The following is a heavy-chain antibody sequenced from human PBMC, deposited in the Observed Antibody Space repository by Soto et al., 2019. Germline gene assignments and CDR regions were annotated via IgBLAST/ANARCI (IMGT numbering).Heavy chain of an antibody. CDR3: ARYSYGYVGGFDY. Sequence: LSLSCAASGFTFSSYWMSWVRQAPGKGLEWVANIKQDGSEKYYVDSVKGRFTISRDNAKNSLYLQMNSLRAEDTAVYYCARYSYGYVGGFDYWGQGTLVTVSS. D-gene: IGHD5-18*01. CDR2: IKQDGSEK. CDR1: GFTFSSYW. V-gene: IGHV3-7*01. J-gene: IGHJ4*02.